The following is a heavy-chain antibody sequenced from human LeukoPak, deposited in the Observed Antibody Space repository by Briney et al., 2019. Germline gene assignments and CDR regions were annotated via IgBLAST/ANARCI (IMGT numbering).Heavy chain of an antibody. J-gene: IGHJ6*04. CDR1: GFTFSSYA. CDR2: ISHSSSTI. D-gene: IGHD3-10*02. V-gene: IGHV3-48*03. CDR3: AELGITMIGGV. Sequence: GGSLRLSCVASGFTFSSYAMNWVRQAPGKGLEWVSYISHSSSTIYYADSVKGRFTISRDNAKNSLYLQMNSLRAEDTAVYYCAELGITMIGGVWGKGTTVTISS.